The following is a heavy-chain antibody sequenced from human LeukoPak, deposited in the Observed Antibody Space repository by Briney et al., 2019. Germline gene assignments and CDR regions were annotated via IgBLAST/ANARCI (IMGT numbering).Heavy chain of an antibody. Sequence: SETLSLTCTVSGVSISSGGYYWSWIRQHPGKGLEWIGYIYYSGSTYYNPSLKSRVTISVDTSKNQFSLKLSSVTAADTAVYYCAKSREEIRGLDAFDIWGQGTMVTVSS. CDR2: IYYSGST. CDR3: AKSREEIRGLDAFDI. J-gene: IGHJ3*02. CDR1: GVSISSGGYY. V-gene: IGHV4-31*03. D-gene: IGHD5-24*01.